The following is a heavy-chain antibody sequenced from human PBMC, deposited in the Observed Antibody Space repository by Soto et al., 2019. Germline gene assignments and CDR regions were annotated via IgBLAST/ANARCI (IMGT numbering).Heavy chain of an antibody. V-gene: IGHV4-61*01. CDR3: ARESIVGDTKFDP. Sequence: SETLSLTCTVSGGSLSSGRYYWTWLRQPPGKGLEWIGYIYHVGTSKYNPSLNSRATISLDTSKSQFSLRLRSVTAADTAVYFCARESIVGDTKFDPWGHGTLVTVSS. CDR2: IYHVGTS. D-gene: IGHD1-26*01. CDR1: GGSLSSGRYY. J-gene: IGHJ5*02.